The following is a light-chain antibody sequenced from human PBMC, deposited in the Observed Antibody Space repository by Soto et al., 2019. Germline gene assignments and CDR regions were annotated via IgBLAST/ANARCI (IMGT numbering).Light chain of an antibody. V-gene: IGKV3-20*01. CDR3: QQYGNSPRT. CDR1: QSVSNSF. J-gene: IGKJ1*01. Sequence: EIVLTQSPGTLSLSPGERVTLSCRASQSVSNSFLAWYQQKPGQAPRLLIYGASNRATGIPDRFSGSGSGTDFTLTISRWEPEDFAVYYCQQYGNSPRTFGKGTREDTK. CDR2: GAS.